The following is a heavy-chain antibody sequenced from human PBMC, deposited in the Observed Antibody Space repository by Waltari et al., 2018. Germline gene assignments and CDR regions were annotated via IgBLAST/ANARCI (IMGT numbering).Heavy chain of an antibody. CDR2: TSGNSGST. J-gene: IGHJ4*02. CDR1: GGPFSRYG. V-gene: IGHV4-59*12. CDR3: ARDASSGGSQNLDY. Sequence: QVQLQESGPGLVKPSETLYLTCAVSGGPFSRYGWTWIRYPPGKGLEWIGETSGNSGSTNYNPSLKSRVTISKVASKNQFSLKVSSVTAADTAVYYCARDASSGGSQNLDYWGQGVLVTVSS. D-gene: IGHD6-25*01.